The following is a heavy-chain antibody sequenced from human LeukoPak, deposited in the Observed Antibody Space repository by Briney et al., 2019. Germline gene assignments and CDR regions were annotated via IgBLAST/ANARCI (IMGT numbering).Heavy chain of an antibody. Sequence: PSETLSLTCTVSVGSISSYYWSWIRQPPGKGLEWIGYIYYSGSTNYNPSLKSRVTISVDTSKNQFSLKLSSVTAADTAVYYCARDTLGGWFFDYWGQGTLVTVSS. J-gene: IGHJ4*02. D-gene: IGHD7-27*01. CDR3: ARDTLGGWFFDY. CDR1: VGSISSYY. CDR2: IYYSGST. V-gene: IGHV4-59*01.